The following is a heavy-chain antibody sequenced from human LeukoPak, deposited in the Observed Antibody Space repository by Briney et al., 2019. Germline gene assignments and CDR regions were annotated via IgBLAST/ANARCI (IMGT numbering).Heavy chain of an antibody. CDR1: GFTFSGSA. CDR2: IKSKTDGGTT. D-gene: IGHD4-17*01. CDR3: TLTVTKGEKY. V-gene: IGHV3-15*01. J-gene: IGHJ4*02. Sequence: GGSLRLSRAASGFTFSGSAMSWVRQAPGKGLEWVGRIKSKTDGGTTDYAAPVKGRFTISRDDSKNTLYLQMNSLKTEDTAVYYCTLTVTKGEKYWGQGTLVTVSS.